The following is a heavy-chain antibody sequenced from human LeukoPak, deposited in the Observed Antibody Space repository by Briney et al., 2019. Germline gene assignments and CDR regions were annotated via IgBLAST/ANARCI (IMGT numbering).Heavy chain of an antibody. CDR3: ARSNYYDNGRIDY. Sequence: SETLSLTCTVSGGSISSYFWSWIRQPPAKGLEWIGYIYYSGSTNYNPSLKSRVTISVDTSKNQFSLKLSSVTAADTAVYYCARSNYYDNGRIDYWDQGTLVTVSS. D-gene: IGHD3-22*01. CDR2: IYYSGST. CDR1: GGSISSYF. J-gene: IGHJ4*02. V-gene: IGHV4-59*01.